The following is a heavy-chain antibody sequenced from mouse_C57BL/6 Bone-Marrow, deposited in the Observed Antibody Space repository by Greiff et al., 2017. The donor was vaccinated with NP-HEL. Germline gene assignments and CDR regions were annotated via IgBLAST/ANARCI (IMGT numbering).Heavy chain of an antibody. D-gene: IGHD4-1*01. J-gene: IGHJ1*03. V-gene: IGHV7-1*01. CDR2: SRNKANDYTT. Sequence: EVQVVESGGGLVQSGRSLRLSCATSGFTFSDFYMEWVRQAPGKGLEWIAASRNKANDYTTEYSASVKGRFIVSRDTSQSILYLQMNALRADDTAIYYCARDNWDWYFDVWGTGTTVTVSS. CDR1: GFTFSDFY. CDR3: ARDNWDWYFDV.